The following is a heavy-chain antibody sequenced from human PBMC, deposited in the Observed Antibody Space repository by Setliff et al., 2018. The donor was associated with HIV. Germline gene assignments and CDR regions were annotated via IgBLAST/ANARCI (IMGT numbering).Heavy chain of an antibody. Sequence: SETLSLTCTVSGGSISSGGYFWGWIRQPPGKGLGWIGYVHHGGTANYNPSLKSRVSMSVDRSRNQVSLNLNSVTAADTAVYYCARELGRTVDYWGQGALVTVSS. J-gene: IGHJ4*02. CDR2: VHHGGTA. CDR3: ARELGRTVDY. D-gene: IGHD2-21*02. CDR1: GGSISSGGYF. V-gene: IGHV4-61*08.